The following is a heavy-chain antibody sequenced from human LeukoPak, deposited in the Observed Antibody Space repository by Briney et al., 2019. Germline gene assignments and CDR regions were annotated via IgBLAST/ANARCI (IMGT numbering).Heavy chain of an antibody. J-gene: IGHJ6*02. CDR2: VKQDGSEK. CDR3: ASLYGDHNYYYYGMDV. CDR1: GFTFSSYW. D-gene: IGHD4-17*01. V-gene: IGHV3-7*01. Sequence: PGGSLRLSCAASGFTFSSYWMGWVRQAPGKGLEWVANVKQDGSEKYYVDSVKGRFTISRDNAKNSLYLQMNSLRAEDTAVYYCASLYGDHNYYYYGMDVWGQGTTVTVSS.